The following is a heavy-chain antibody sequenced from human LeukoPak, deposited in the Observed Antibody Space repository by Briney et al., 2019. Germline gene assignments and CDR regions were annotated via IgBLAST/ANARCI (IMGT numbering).Heavy chain of an antibody. Sequence: GGSLRLSCAASGFTFSSYAMHWVRQAPGKGLEWVAVISYDGSNKYYADSVKGRFTISRDNSKNTLYLQMSSLRAEDTAVYYCAKDQYCTSTSCYVGYWGQGTLVTVSS. CDR3: AKDQYCTSTSCYVGY. V-gene: IGHV3-30-3*01. CDR2: ISYDGSNK. J-gene: IGHJ4*02. CDR1: GFTFSSYA. D-gene: IGHD2-2*01.